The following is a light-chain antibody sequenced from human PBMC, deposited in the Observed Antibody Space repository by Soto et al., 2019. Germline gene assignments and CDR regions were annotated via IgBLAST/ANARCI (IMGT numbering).Light chain of an antibody. J-gene: IGKJ4*01. V-gene: IGKV3-15*01. CDR2: GAS. CDR3: QHYTNWPLT. Sequence: EIVMTQSPATLSVSPGERATLSCRASHSVSSRLAWYQQKPGQAPRPLIYGASTRATGLPARFSGSGSGTEFALTICSLQSEDVVVYYCQHYTNWPLTFGGGNKVEIK. CDR1: HSVSSR.